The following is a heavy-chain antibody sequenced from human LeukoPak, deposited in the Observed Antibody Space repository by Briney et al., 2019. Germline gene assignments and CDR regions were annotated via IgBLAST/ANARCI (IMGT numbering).Heavy chain of an antibody. CDR3: ARARITMIGGIYYFDY. Sequence: SVKVSCKASGGTFSSYAISWVRQAPGQGLEWMGGIIPIFGTANYAQKFQGRVTITTGESTSTAYMELSSLRSEDTAVYYCARARITMIGGIYYFDYWGQGTLVTVSS. D-gene: IGHD3-22*01. J-gene: IGHJ4*02. CDR2: IIPIFGTA. V-gene: IGHV1-69*05. CDR1: GGTFSSYA.